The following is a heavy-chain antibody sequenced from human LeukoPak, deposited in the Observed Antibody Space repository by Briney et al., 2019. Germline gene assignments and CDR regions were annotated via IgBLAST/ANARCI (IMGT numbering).Heavy chain of an antibody. Sequence: GGSLRLSCATSGFIFSSYAMNWVRQAPGKGLEWVSYISSSSSTIYYADSVKGRFTISRDNAKNSLYLQMNSLRAEDTAVYYCARDLCFSTSCYVDYWGQGTLVTVSS. CDR3: ARDLCFSTSCYVDY. CDR2: ISSSSSTI. CDR1: GFIFSSYA. D-gene: IGHD2-2*01. J-gene: IGHJ4*02. V-gene: IGHV3-48*04.